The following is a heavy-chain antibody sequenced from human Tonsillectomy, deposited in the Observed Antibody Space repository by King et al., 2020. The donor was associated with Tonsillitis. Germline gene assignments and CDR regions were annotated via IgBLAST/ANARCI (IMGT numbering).Heavy chain of an antibody. CDR1: GFTFNTYA. CDR2: ISGSGGKT. J-gene: IGHJ6*02. D-gene: IGHD2-15*01. V-gene: IGHV3-23*04. CDR3: AKGNMECSGGSCPRSYYYYAMDV. Sequence: VQLVESGGGLGQPGGSLRLSCAASGFTFNTYAMTWVRQAPGKGLEWVSAISGSGGKTYYADSVKGRFTISRDNSKNTLYLQMNSLRAEDTALYYCAKGNMECSGGSCPRSYYYYAMDVWGQGTTVTVSS.